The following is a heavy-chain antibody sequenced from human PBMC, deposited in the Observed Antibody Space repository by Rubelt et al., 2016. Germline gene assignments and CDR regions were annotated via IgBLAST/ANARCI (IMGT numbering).Heavy chain of an antibody. CDR3: ARGRRYRMGSSGWYP. J-gene: IGHJ5*02. CDR1: GGSISNYY. CDR2: IYSSGST. V-gene: IGHV4-59*12. Sequence: QVQLQESGPGLVKPSETLSLTCTVSGGSISNYYWSWIRQSPGKGLEWIGYIYSSGSTNYNPSLKSRVTISVDTAKNQFSLKLSSVTAADTAVYYCARGRRYRMGSSGWYPWGQGTLVTVSS. D-gene: IGHD6-19*01.